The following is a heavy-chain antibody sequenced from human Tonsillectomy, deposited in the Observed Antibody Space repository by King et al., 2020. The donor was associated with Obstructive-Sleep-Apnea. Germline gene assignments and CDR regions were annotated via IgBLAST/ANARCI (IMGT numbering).Heavy chain of an antibody. CDR2: IRFSCRNT. D-gene: IGHD3-10*01. J-gene: IGHJ3*02. Sequence: VQLVESGGGLVKPGGSLRLSCTASGFVFSDYYMSWFRQAPGKGLEWGSYIRFSCRNTFYADSVKGRFNISRYNPKKSLYLQLNTLTAEDTAIYFCAGESQGVIEEGLGRYRADAVGIWGRGKVVTVSS. CDR1: GFVFSDYY. V-gene: IGHV3-11*01. CDR3: AGESQGVIEEGLGRYRADAVGI.